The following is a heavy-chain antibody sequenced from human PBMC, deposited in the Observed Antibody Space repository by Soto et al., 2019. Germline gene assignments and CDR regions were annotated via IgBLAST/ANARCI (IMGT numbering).Heavy chain of an antibody. CDR1: GYPFSKYG. J-gene: IGHJ5*02. D-gene: IGHD5-12*01. CDR2: IKPDNGDT. Sequence: QLQLVQSGAEVERPGASVRVSCKAYGYPFSKYGISWIRQAPGQGLEWMGWIKPDNGDTNYAQKFQGRVTMTTDTSSNTAYLELRSLRSDDTAVYYFATSYESGFDPWGQGTLVSVSS. V-gene: IGHV1-18*04. CDR3: ATSYESGFDP.